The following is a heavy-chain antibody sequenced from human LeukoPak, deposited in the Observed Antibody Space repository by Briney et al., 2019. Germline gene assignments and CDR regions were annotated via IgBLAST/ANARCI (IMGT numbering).Heavy chain of an antibody. V-gene: IGHV4-4*07. CDR1: GGSISSYY. D-gene: IGHD3-22*01. J-gene: IGHJ3*02. Sequence: SGTLSLTCTVSGGSISSYYWSWIRQPAGKGLEWIGRIYTSGSTNYNPSLKSRVTISVDTSKNQFALKLSSVTAADTALYYCTRRRFHYYNSSGYYSRPQRTFDIWGQGTMVTVSS. CDR3: TRRRFHYYNSSGYYSRPQRTFDI. CDR2: IYTSGST.